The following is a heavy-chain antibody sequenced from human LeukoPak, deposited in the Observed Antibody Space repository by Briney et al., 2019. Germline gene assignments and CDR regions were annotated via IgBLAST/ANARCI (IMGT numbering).Heavy chain of an antibody. CDR2: INHSGST. J-gene: IGHJ4*02. CDR1: GGSFSGYY. D-gene: IGHD3-10*01. V-gene: IGHV4-34*01. CDR3: ARCEGITMVRGVITKKGNRKYYFDY. Sequence: SETLSLTCAVYGGSFSGYYWSWIRQPPGKGLEWIGEINHSGSTNYNPSLKGRVTISVDTSKNQFSLKLSSVTAADTAVYYCARCEGITMVRGVITKKGNRKYYFDYWGQGTLVTVSS.